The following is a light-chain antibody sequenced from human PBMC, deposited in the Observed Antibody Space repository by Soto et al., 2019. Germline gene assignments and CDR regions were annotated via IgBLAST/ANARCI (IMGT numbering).Light chain of an antibody. V-gene: IGKV1-5*03. J-gene: IGKJ1*01. CDR2: KTS. CDR3: QQYNHYSWT. CDR1: QSIDNW. Sequence: DIQMTQSPSTLSASVGDRVTITCRASQSIDNWLAWYQQKPGKAPKVLIYKTSILESGVPPRFSGSGSGTEFTLTISGLQPDDFATYYCQQYNHYSWTFGQGTKVEI.